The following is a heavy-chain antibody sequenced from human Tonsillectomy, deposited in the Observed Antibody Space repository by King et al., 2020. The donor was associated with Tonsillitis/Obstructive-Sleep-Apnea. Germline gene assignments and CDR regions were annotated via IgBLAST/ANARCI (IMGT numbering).Heavy chain of an antibody. D-gene: IGHD4-17*01. V-gene: IGHV5-51*01. CDR3: ARQTYGDQRGFDY. J-gene: IGHJ4*02. Sequence: VQLVESGAEVKKPGESLKISCKGSGYSFTSYWIGWVRQMPGKGLEWVANIYPGNSDTRYSPSFQGQVTISADKSNSTAYLQWSSLKAPDTAMYYCARQTYGDQRGFDYWGQGTLVTVSS. CDR1: GYSFTSYW. CDR2: IYPGNSDT.